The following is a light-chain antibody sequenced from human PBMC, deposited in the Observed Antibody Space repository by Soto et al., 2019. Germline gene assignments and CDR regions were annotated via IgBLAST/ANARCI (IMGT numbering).Light chain of an antibody. CDR2: EVT. V-gene: IGLV2-14*01. CDR3: SSFTTTNTYVL. CDR1: SSDIGGYNF. Sequence: QSVLAQPASVSGSPGQSITISCTGTSSDIGGYNFVSWYQQHPGKAPKLIIYEVTNRPSGVSNRFSASKSGNTASLTISGLQADDAADYYCSSFTTTNTYVLFGGGTKVTVL. J-gene: IGLJ2*01.